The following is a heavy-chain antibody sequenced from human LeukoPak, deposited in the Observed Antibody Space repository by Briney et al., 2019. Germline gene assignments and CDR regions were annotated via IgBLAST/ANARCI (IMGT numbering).Heavy chain of an antibody. D-gene: IGHD1-1*01. Sequence: ASVKVSCKPSGGSFSSSAISWVRQAPGQGLEWLGGIVPIFATTYYAQKFQGRITITTDESTRITYMELSSLRSDDTAIYYCARAERAFDLWGQGTRVIVSS. V-gene: IGHV1-69*05. CDR3: ARAERAFDL. J-gene: IGHJ3*01. CDR1: GGSFSSSA. CDR2: IVPIFATT.